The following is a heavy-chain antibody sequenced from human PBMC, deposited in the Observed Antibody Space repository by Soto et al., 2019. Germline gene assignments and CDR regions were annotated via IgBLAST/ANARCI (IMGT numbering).Heavy chain of an antibody. J-gene: IGHJ4*02. V-gene: IGHV1-3*01. CDR2: INAGYGNT. Sequence: VHLVQSGAEVRKPGASVKVSCKASGYTFSSYAMHWVRQAPGQRLEWMGWINAGYGNTKSSQKFQDRVTISRDTSASTAYMELTSLRSEDTAVYYCARDTGDGTFDFWGQVTLVTVSS. D-gene: IGHD7-27*01. CDR3: ARDTGDGTFDF. CDR1: GYTFSSYA.